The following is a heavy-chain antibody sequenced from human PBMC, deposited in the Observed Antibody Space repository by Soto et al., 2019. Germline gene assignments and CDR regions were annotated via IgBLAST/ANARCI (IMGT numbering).Heavy chain of an antibody. V-gene: IGHV3-74*01. CDR2: INSDASST. Sequence: GGSLRLSCAASGFSISSFWMYWVRQPPGKGLMWVSRINSDASSTSYADSVKGRFTISRGNAKNTLYLQMNSLRAEDTAMYSCARSLNVWGQGTTVIVSS. J-gene: IGHJ6*02. CDR1: GFSISSFW. CDR3: ARSLNV.